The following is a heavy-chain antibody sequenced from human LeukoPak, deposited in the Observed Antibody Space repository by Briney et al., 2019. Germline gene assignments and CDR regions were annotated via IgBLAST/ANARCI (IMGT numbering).Heavy chain of an antibody. J-gene: IGHJ4*02. CDR1: GGSISSSSYY. Sequence: SETLSLTCTVSGGSISSSSYYWGWIRQPPGKGLEWIGSIYYSGSTYYNPSLKSRVTISVDTSKNQFSLKLSSVTAADTAVYYCARARSGKWGFDYWGQGTLVTVSS. D-gene: IGHD1-26*01. CDR2: IYYSGST. V-gene: IGHV4-39*07. CDR3: ARARSGKWGFDY.